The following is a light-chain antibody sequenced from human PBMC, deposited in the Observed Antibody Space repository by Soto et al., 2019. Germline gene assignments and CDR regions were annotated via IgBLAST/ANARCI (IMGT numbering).Light chain of an antibody. CDR1: SSDIGNYNL. CDR3: CSFAGSSTDV. Sequence: QSALTQPASVSGSPGQSITISCTGTSSDIGNYNLVSWYQQHPGKAPKLLIYEGSERPSGISNRFSGSKSGNTASLTISGLQAEDETDYYCCSFAGSSTDVFGTGTKVTVL. CDR2: EGS. V-gene: IGLV2-23*01. J-gene: IGLJ1*01.